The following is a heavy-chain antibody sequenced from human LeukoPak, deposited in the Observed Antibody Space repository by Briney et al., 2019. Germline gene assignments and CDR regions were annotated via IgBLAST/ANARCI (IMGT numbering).Heavy chain of an antibody. D-gene: IGHD3-10*01. V-gene: IGHV4-39*01. CDR1: GGSISSSSYY. CDR3: ASRAGSYYNVGYYYYYMDV. CDR2: IYYSGST. Sequence: SETLSLTCTVSGGSISSSSYYWGWIRQPPGKGLEWIGSIYYSGSTYYNPSLKSRVTISVDTSKNQFSLKLSSVTAADTAVYYCASRAGSYYNVGYYYYYMDVWGKGTTVTISS. J-gene: IGHJ6*03.